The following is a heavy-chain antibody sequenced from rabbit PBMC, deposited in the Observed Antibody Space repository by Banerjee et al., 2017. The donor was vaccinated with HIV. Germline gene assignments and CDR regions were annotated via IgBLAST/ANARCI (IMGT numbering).Heavy chain of an antibody. CDR1: GLDFSSSYW. J-gene: IGHJ4*01. Sequence: QEQLVEYGGDLVQPEGSLTLTCKASGLDFSSSYWICWVRQAPGKGLEWIACIYGGSSGSTHYASWAKGRFTISKTSSTTVTLQMTSLTAADTATYFCARESGSAGAGWNFNLWGPGT. V-gene: IGHV1S45*01. CDR3: ARESGSAGAGWNFNL. D-gene: IGHD1-1*01. CDR2: IYGGSSGST.